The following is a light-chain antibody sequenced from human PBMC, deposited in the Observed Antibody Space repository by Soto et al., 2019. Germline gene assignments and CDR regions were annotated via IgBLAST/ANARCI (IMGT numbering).Light chain of an antibody. V-gene: IGKV1-5*01. CDR1: QTISTW. J-gene: IGKJ1*01. CDR3: QQYKSYFRT. Sequence: GDRVTITCRASQTISTWMAWYQQKPGTAPKLLIYHASTLESGVPSRFSGSGSGTEFTLTISSLLPDDFATYFCQQYKSYFRTFGQGTKVDIK. CDR2: HAS.